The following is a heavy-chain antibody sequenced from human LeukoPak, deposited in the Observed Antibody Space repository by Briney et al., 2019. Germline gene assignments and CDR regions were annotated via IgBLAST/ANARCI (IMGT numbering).Heavy chain of an antibody. V-gene: IGHV4-59*01. J-gene: IGHJ2*01. CDR2: IYYSGST. D-gene: IGHD6-19*01. CDR3: ARIGYSSGWSHFDL. Sequence: SETLSLTCTVSGGSISSYYWSWIRQPPGKGLEWIGYIYYSGSTNYNPSLKSRVTISVDTSKNQFSLKVNSVTAADTAVYYCARIGYSSGWSHFDLWGRGTLLTVSS. CDR1: GGSISSYY.